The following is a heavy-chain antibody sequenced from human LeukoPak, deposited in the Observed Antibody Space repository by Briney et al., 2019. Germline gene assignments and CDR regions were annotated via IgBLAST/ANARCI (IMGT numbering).Heavy chain of an antibody. Sequence: PSETLSLTCTVSGGSISSYYWSWLPQPPGKGLEGIGYIHYSGSTNYKPSLKSRVTISVDTSKNQFSLKLSPVTAADTAVDHCARALSSSGWYFEYWGQGTLRTVSS. J-gene: IGHJ4*02. CDR3: ARALSSSGWYFEY. D-gene: IGHD6-19*01. CDR1: GGSISSYY. CDR2: IHYSGST. V-gene: IGHV4-59*01.